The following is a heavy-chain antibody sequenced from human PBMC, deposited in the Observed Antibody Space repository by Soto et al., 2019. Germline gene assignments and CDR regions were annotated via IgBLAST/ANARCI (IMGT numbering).Heavy chain of an antibody. V-gene: IGHV1-3*01. CDR2: INAGNGNT. CDR3: ARVGVTMVRGVIIGYYFDY. J-gene: IGHJ4*02. D-gene: IGHD3-10*01. Sequence: ASVKVSCKASGYTFTSYAMHWVRQAPGQRLEWMGWINAGNGNTKYSQKFQGRVTITRDTSASTAYMELSSLRSEDTAVYYCARVGVTMVRGVIIGYYFDYWGQGTLVTVSS. CDR1: GYTFTSYA.